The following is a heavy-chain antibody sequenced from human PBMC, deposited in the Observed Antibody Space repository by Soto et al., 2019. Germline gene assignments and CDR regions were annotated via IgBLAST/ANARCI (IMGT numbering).Heavy chain of an antibody. CDR2: ISYSGST. CDR3: ARGTRATQYFLYFYGMDV. V-gene: IGHV4-59*01. CDR1: GGSINTFY. Sequence: QVHLQGSGPRLVKPSETLSLTCTVSGGSINTFYWSWIRQSPGKGMEWIGYISYSGSTSYNPSLKSRLTISLNTSKNQFSLNLRSVTAADTAVYYCARGTRATQYFLYFYGMDVWGQGTTVTVSS. D-gene: IGHD3-9*01. J-gene: IGHJ6*02.